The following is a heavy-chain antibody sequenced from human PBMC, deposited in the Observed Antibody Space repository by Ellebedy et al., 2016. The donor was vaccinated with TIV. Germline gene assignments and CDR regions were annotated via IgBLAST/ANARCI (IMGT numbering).Heavy chain of an antibody. V-gene: IGHV3-7*01. J-gene: IGHJ1*01. Sequence: GESLKISCAASQLTLSMYWLTWVRQAPGKGPEWVANINQDGSVKYYVDSVKGRFTISRDNAKNALYLQMNGLRSEDTAVYYCGTDNWNDVRWGQGTLVIVSS. CDR1: QLTLSMYW. CDR3: GTDNWNDVR. D-gene: IGHD1-1*01. CDR2: INQDGSVK.